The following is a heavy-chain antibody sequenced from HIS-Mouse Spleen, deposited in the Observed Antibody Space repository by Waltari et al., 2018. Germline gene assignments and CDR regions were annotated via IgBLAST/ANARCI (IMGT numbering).Heavy chain of an antibody. V-gene: IGHV4-39*07. Sequence: QLQLQESGPGLVKPSETLSLTCTVSGGSISSSSYYLGWTRQPPGKGLEWIGSIYYSGSTYYNPSLKSRVTISVDTSKNQFSLKLSSVTAADTAVYYCAREIPYSSSWYDWYFDLWGRDTLVTVSS. CDR1: GGSISSSSYY. J-gene: IGHJ2*01. CDR3: AREIPYSSSWYDWYFDL. D-gene: IGHD6-13*01. CDR2: IYYSGST.